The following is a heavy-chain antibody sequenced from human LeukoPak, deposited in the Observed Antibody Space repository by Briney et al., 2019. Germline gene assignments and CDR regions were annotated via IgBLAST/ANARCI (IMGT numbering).Heavy chain of an antibody. J-gene: IGHJ5*01. Sequence: SETLSLTCTVSGGSVSDYYWSWIRQSPGKGLEWIGYIYYTGTSYNPSLKSRVTISADTSKNQFSLNLSSVTVADTAVYYCARRLDGSGSYDWFDSWGQGTLVTVSS. CDR2: IYYTGT. CDR1: GGSVSDYY. V-gene: IGHV4-59*02. CDR3: ARRLDGSGSYDWFDS. D-gene: IGHD3-10*01.